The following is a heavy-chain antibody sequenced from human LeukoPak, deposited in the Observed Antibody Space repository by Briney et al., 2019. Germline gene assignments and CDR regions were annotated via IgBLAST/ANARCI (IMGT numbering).Heavy chain of an antibody. CDR3: ARDPSSVTLYLFDY. Sequence: ASVKISCKASGYTFRGNYIHWLRQAPGQGLAWMGWIDANNGDTKSAQKFQGRVTMSRDTSISTAYMDLSSLSPDDAAVYYCARDPSSVTLYLFDYWGQGTLVTVSS. V-gene: IGHV1-2*02. CDR1: GYTFRGNY. CDR2: IDANNGDT. D-gene: IGHD4-11*01. J-gene: IGHJ4*02.